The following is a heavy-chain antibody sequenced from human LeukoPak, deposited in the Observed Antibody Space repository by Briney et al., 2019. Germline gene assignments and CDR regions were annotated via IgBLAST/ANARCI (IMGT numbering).Heavy chain of an antibody. V-gene: IGHV4-39*07. CDR2: IYYSGST. D-gene: IGHD3-9*01. CDR3: ATEFYDFLSGESWFDP. CDR1: GGSISSNTYY. J-gene: IGHJ5*02. Sequence: VKPSETLSLTCTVSGGSISSNTYYWGWIRQPPGKGLEWIGSIYYSGSTYCSPSLKSRVTISVDTSKNQFSLKLSSVTAADTAVYYCATEFYDFLSGESWFDPWDQGALVTVS.